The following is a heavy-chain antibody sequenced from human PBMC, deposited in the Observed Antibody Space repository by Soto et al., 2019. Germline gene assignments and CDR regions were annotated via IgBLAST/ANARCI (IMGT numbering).Heavy chain of an antibody. CDR3: ARDRERIQLIIYYGMDV. J-gene: IGHJ6*02. V-gene: IGHV3-33*01. CDR2: IWYDGSNK. D-gene: IGHD5-18*01. Sequence: GGSLRLSCAASGFTFSSYGMHWVRQAPGKGLEWVAVIWYDGSNKYYADSVKGRFTISRDNSKNTLYLQMNSLRAEDTAVYYCARDRERIQLIIYYGMDVWGQGTTVTVSS. CDR1: GFTFSSYG.